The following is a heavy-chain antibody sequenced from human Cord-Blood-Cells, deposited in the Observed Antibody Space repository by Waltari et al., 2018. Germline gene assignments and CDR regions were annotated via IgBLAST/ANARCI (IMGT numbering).Heavy chain of an antibody. CDR2: IKQDGSEK. J-gene: IGHJ4*02. CDR3: AREGPYDILTGPLCY. D-gene: IGHD3-9*01. CDR1: GFTFSSYW. Sequence: AASGFTFSSYWMSWVRQAPGKGLEWVANIKQDGSEKYYVDSVKGRFTISRDNAKNSLYLQMNSLRAEDTAVYYCAREGPYDILTGPLCYWGQGTLVTVSS. V-gene: IGHV3-7*01.